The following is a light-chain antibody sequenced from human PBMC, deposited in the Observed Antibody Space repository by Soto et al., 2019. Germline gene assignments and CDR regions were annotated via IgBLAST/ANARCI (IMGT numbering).Light chain of an antibody. CDR1: SSDVGGYNY. CDR3: CSYAGSYTYV. CDR2: DVS. V-gene: IGLV2-11*01. J-gene: IGLJ1*01. Sequence: QSVLTQPRSVSGSPGQSVTISCTGTSSDVGGYNYVSWYQQHPGKAPKLMIYDVSKRPSGVPDRFSGSKSDSTASLTISGLQAEDESDYYCCSYAGSYTYVFGTGTKLTVL.